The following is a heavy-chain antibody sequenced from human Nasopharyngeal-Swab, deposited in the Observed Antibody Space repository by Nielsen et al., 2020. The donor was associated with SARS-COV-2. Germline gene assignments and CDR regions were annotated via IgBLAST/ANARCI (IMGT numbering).Heavy chain of an antibody. Sequence: GESLKISCAASGFTFSSYGMHWVRQAPGKGLEWVAVISYDGSNKYYADSVKGRFTISRDNSKNTLYLQMNSLRAEDTAVYYCASSQAYNWNDSDAFDIWGQGTMVTVSS. D-gene: IGHD1-1*01. J-gene: IGHJ3*02. CDR2: ISYDGSNK. CDR3: ASSQAYNWNDSDAFDI. V-gene: IGHV3-30*03. CDR1: GFTFSSYG.